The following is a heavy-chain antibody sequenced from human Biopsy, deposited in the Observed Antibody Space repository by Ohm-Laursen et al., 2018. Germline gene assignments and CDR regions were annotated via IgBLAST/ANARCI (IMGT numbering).Heavy chain of an antibody. D-gene: IGHD3-9*01. CDR3: ARHLRYNDY. Sequence: SLRLSCTASGFTLSDGMTWVRQALGKGLEWVSSITTDSERIFYADSVRGRFTISRDNSKNTLYLQMNSLRAEDTAEYYCARHLRYNDYWGQGTLVTVSS. V-gene: IGHV3-23*01. CDR1: GFTLSDG. J-gene: IGHJ4*02. CDR2: ITTDSERI.